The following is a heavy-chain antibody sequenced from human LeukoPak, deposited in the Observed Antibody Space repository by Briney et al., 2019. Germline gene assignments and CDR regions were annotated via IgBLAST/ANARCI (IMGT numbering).Heavy chain of an antibody. V-gene: IGHV1-8*01. D-gene: IGHD5-18*01. J-gene: IGHJ4*02. CDR1: GYSFTSHD. CDR3: VRWADTPFDY. Sequence: ASVKVSCKASGYSFTSHDINWVRQATGQGLEWMGWMKPNNGKTGYAQKFQGRVTMTSDTSISTAYMELSSLKSEDTAVYYCVRWADTPFDYRGQGTLVTVSS. CDR2: MKPNNGKT.